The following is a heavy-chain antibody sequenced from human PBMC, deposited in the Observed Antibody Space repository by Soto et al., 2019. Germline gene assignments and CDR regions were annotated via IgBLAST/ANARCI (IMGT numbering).Heavy chain of an antibody. CDR1: GFTFSSYA. D-gene: IGHD4-17*01. CDR2: TSSTGSSP. V-gene: IGHV3-23*01. Sequence: EVQVLESGGGLVQPRGSLRPSCAASGFTFSSYAMSWIRQAPGQGLVWVSATSSTGSSPYYPDSVKGRFTISRDNSKNTLYLPMNSLRAEDPALYCWARTATMTIRNGFDHWGEGTLVYVSS. J-gene: IGHJ4*02. CDR3: ARTATMTIRNGFDH.